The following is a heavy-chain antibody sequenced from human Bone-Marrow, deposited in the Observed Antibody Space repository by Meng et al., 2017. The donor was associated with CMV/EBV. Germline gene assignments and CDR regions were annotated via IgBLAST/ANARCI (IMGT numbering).Heavy chain of an antibody. J-gene: IGHJ6*02. CDR3: ARGGAGGCSSACCESYHYDMDV. CDR2: INPNSGGT. Sequence: ASVKVSCKASGYTFTGSYMHWVRQAPGQGLEWMGWINPNSGGTNYAQKFQGRVTMTRDTSIDTVYMELGSVRSDDTAVYYCARGGAGGCSSACCESYHYDMDVWGQGTTVTVSS. D-gene: IGHD2-2*01. V-gene: IGHV1-2*02. CDR1: GYTFTGSY.